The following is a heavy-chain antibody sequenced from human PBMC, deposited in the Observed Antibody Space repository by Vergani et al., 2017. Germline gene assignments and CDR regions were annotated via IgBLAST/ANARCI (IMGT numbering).Heavy chain of an antibody. CDR3: ASKRGACRAAYCHSYDF. CDR2: MVYSGST. CDR1: GDSVISTDYH. Sequence: QVQMQESGPGLVKPSEPLSLTCTVSGDSVISTDYHWGWIRHPPGKGLEWIGSMVYSGSTPYNPSLESRISISFETPKNQFSLRLTSVTAADAAVYYCASKRGACRAAYCHSYDFWGPGTLVGVSS. J-gene: IGHJ4*02. D-gene: IGHD2-15*01. V-gene: IGHV4-39*01.